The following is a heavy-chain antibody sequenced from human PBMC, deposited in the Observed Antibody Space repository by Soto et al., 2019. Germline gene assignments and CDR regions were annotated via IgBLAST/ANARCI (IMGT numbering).Heavy chain of an antibody. CDR1: GFTFSSYS. CDR3: ASPYSNSNYYGMDV. J-gene: IGHJ6*02. V-gene: IGHV3-21*01. D-gene: IGHD6-13*01. Sequence: EVQLVESGGGLVKPGGSLRLSCVASGFTFSSYSVNWVRQAPGKGLEWVSSISSSSSYMYYADPVKGRFTISRDNAKNSLYLQMNSLRAEDTAVYYCASPYSNSNYYGMDVWGQGTTVTVSS. CDR2: ISSSSSYM.